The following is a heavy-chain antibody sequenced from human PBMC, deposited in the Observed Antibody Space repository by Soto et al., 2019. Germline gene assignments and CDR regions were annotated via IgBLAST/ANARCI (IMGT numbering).Heavy chain of an antibody. V-gene: IGHV4-59*08. J-gene: IGHJ4*02. CDR1: AGSVSSHP. Sequence: VQLQESGPGLVKPSETLSLTCTVSAGSVSSHPSTWIRQPTGKGLEWIGDYSDSTSYSPSLKSRVTISADTSKNQFSLKLSSVTAADTAVYYCATYSRGEGGRGYWGQGTLVTVSS. D-gene: IGHD2-21*01. CDR2: DYSDST. CDR3: ATYSRGEGGRGY.